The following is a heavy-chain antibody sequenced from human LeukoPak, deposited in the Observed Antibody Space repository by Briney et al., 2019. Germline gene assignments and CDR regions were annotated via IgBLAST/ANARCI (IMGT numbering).Heavy chain of an antibody. J-gene: IGHJ5*02. CDR3: AEDRVASAPRPLNWFDP. D-gene: IGHD6-13*01. Sequence: GGSLRLSCAASGFTFRGYGMHWVRQAPGKGLEWVAVISYDGSNKYYADSVKGRFTISRDNSKNTLYLQMNSLRVEDTAMYYCAEDRVASAPRPLNWFDPWGQGTLVTVSS. CDR1: GFTFRGYG. CDR2: ISYDGSNK. V-gene: IGHV3-30*18.